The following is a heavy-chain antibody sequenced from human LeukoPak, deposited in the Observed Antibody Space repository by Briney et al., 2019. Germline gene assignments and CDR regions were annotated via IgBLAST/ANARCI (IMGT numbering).Heavy chain of an antibody. D-gene: IGHD3-3*01. Sequence: ASVKVSCKASGYTFTSYDINWVRQATGQGLGWMGWMNPNNGNTGYAQKFQGRVTMTRNTSISTAYMELSSLRSEDTAVYYCARGETLGVPFDYWGQGTLVTVSS. CDR1: GYTFTSYD. V-gene: IGHV1-8*01. J-gene: IGHJ4*02. CDR2: MNPNNGNT. CDR3: ARGETLGVPFDY.